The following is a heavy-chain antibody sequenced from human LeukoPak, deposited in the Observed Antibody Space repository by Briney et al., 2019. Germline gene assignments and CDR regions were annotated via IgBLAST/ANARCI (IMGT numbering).Heavy chain of an antibody. V-gene: IGHV3-21*01. CDR1: GFTFSSYS. Sequence: PGRSLRLSCAASGFTFSSYSMNWVRQAPGKGLEWVSSISSSSYIYYADSVEGRFTISRDNAKNSLYLQMNSLRAEDTAVYYCARGGPASQYNWFDPWGQGTLVTVSS. J-gene: IGHJ5*02. CDR3: ARGGPASQYNWFDP. CDR2: ISSSSYI. D-gene: IGHD2-15*01.